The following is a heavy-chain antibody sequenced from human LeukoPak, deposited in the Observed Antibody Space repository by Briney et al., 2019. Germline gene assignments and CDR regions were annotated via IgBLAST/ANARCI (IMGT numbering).Heavy chain of an antibody. D-gene: IGHD3-9*01. Sequence: GASVKVSYKVSGYSITELTTHWVRQAPGKGLEWMGGFDPGSGEIIYEQKFQDRVTMTEDTSTDTAYMELSSLRSEDTALYYCATGTHYDLLPFWGQGTLVTVSS. CDR1: GYSITELT. V-gene: IGHV1-24*01. J-gene: IGHJ4*02. CDR2: FDPGSGEI. CDR3: ATGTHYDLLPF.